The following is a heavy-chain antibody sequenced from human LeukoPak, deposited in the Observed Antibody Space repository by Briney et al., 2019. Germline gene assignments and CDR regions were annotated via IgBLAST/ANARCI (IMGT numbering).Heavy chain of an antibody. CDR2: IKQDGSEK. D-gene: IGHD2-15*01. J-gene: IGHJ4*02. V-gene: IGHV3-7*01. CDR3: AREGFCSDGICSYDN. Sequence: GGSLRLSCAASGFTSTNYWMNWVRQAPGKGLEWVARIKQDGSEKYYVESVKGRFTISRDNAKNSLYLQMDSLRAEDTAVYYCAREGFCSDGICSYDNWGQGTLVTVSS. CDR1: GFTSTNYW.